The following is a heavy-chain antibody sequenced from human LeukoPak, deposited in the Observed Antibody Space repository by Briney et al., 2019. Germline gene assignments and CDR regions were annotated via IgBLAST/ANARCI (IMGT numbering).Heavy chain of an antibody. D-gene: IGHD6-19*01. V-gene: IGHV1-18*01. CDR2: ISAYNGDT. CDR3: ARDPSNTSGRYAYFDY. CDR1: GFTFTRYG. J-gene: IGHJ4*02. Sequence: ASVKVSCKASGFTFTRYGISWVRQAPGQGLEWMGWISAYNGDTNYAQKFQGRVTQTTDTSTSTAYMELRSLRSDDTAVYYCARDPSNTSGRYAYFDYWGQGTLVTVSS.